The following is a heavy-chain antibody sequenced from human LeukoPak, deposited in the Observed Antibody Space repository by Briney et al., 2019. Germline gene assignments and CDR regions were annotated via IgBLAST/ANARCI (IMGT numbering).Heavy chain of an antibody. Sequence: ASVKVSCKASGYTFTNYYMHWVRQAPGQGLEWMAWINPNSGVTNYAQKFQGRVTMTRDTSISTAYMEVSRLRSDDTAVYYCARSLIGGTSYYFDYWGQGTLVTVSA. V-gene: IGHV1-2*02. CDR2: INPNSGVT. J-gene: IGHJ4*02. D-gene: IGHD3-16*01. CDR1: GYTFTNYY. CDR3: ARSLIGGTSYYFDY.